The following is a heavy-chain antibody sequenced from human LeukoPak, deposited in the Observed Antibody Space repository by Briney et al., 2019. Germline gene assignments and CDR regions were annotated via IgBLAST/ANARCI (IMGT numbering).Heavy chain of an antibody. D-gene: IGHD5-12*01. CDR3: ARGTSGYDYFDY. CDR2: INPNSGGT. V-gene: IGHV1-2*02. Sequence: ASVKVSCKASGYIFTGYYMHWVRQAPGQGLEWMGWINPNSGGTNYAQKFQGRVTMTRDTSISTAYMELSRLRSDDTAVYYCARGTSGYDYFDYWGQGTLVTVSS. J-gene: IGHJ4*02. CDR1: GYIFTGYY.